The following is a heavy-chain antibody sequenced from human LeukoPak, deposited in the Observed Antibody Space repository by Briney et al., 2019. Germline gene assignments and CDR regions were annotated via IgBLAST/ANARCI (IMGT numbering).Heavy chain of an antibody. J-gene: IGHJ4*02. Sequence: TGGSLRLSCAASGFTFSSYAMSWVRQAPGKGLEWVSAISGSGGSTYYADSVKGRFTISRDNSKNTLYLQMNSLRAEDTAVYYCAKDPQYDFWSGSIFLIFDYWGQGTLVTVSS. V-gene: IGHV3-23*01. D-gene: IGHD3-3*01. CDR3: AKDPQYDFWSGSIFLIFDY. CDR1: GFTFSSYA. CDR2: ISGSGGST.